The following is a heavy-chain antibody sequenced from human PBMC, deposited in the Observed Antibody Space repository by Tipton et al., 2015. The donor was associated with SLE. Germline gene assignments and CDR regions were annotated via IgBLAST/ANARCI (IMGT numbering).Heavy chain of an antibody. CDR3: ASYESIANRGAFGP. CDR2: IYNRVRT. Sequence: LEWIGSIYNRVRTYYYPSLKSRVTISLDKSKNQFSLMLNSVTAADTALYFCASYESIANRGAFGPWGLGTLVTVSS. J-gene: IGHJ5*02. V-gene: IGHV4-39*01. D-gene: IGHD6-6*01.